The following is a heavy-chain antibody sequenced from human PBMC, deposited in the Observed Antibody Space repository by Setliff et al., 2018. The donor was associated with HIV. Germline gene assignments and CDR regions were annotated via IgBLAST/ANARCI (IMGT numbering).Heavy chain of an antibody. J-gene: IGHJ4*02. V-gene: IGHV4-34*01. Sequence: SETLSLTCAVYGGSLNGYYWNWIRQPPGKGLEWIGEINHSGTTNYNPSLESRVTISIDTSKSQFSLKLTSVTTADTAMYYCAGRGGYNDWYFDYWGQGALVTVSS. CDR3: AGRGGYNDWYFDY. D-gene: IGHD5-12*01. CDR2: INHSGTT. CDR1: GGSLNGYY.